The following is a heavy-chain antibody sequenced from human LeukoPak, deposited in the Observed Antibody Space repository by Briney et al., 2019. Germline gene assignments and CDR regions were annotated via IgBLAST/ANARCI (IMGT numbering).Heavy chain of an antibody. CDR3: AKDADWACDY. V-gene: IGHV3-30*02. J-gene: IGHJ4*02. CDR1: GFTFKNYG. D-gene: IGHD2-21*01. Sequence: GGSLRLSCAASGFTFKNYGMHWVRQAPGKGLEWVAYIRHHGKDKYYVDSVKGRFTVPRDNSKNMMYLQMNSLRAEDTAVYNCAKDADWACDYWGEGILVTVSS. CDR2: IRHHGKDK.